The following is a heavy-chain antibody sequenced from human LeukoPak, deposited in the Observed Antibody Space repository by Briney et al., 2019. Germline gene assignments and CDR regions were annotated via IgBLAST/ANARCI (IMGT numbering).Heavy chain of an antibody. CDR1: GFTFSSYA. J-gene: IGHJ4*02. CDR3: ARPYAGGQWLVAYDYFDY. Sequence: GRSLRLSCAASGFTFSSYAMHWVRQAPGKGLEWVAVISYDGSNKYYADSVKGRFTISRDNSKNTLYLQMNSLRAEDTAVYYCARPYAGGQWLVAYDYFDYWGQGTLVTVSS. V-gene: IGHV3-30-3*01. D-gene: IGHD6-19*01. CDR2: ISYDGSNK.